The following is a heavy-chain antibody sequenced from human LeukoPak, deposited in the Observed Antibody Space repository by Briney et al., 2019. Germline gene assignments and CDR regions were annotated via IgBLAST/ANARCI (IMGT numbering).Heavy chain of an antibody. CDR2: IYYSGST. CDR1: GGSISSSSYY. D-gene: IGHD6-13*01. J-gene: IGHJ4*02. V-gene: IGHV4-39*07. Sequence: PSETLSLTCTVSGGSISSSSYYWGWIRQPPRKGLEWIGSIYYSGSTYYNPSLKSRVTISVDTSKNQFSLKLSSVTAADTAVYYCARDVIAAAGTADYWGQGTLVTVSS. CDR3: ARDVIAAAGTADY.